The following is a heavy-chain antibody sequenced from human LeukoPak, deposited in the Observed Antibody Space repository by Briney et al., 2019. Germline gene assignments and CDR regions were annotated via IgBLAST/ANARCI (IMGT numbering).Heavy chain of an antibody. J-gene: IGHJ4*02. CDR3: ARDRFLFGDARSTVTDY. D-gene: IGHD3-10*02. CDR1: GGSITIGGYY. CDR2: IYHSGTT. V-gene: IGHV4-30-2*01. Sequence: SETLSLTCTVSGGSITIGGYYWSWIRQPPGKGLEWIGYIYHSGTTYYNPPPKSRVIISVDRSKNQFSLKLSSVTAADTAVYYCARDRFLFGDARSTVTDYWGQGTLVTVSS.